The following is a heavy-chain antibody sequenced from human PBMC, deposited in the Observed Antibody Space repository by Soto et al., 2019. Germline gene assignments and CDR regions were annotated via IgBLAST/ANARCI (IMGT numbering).Heavy chain of an antibody. CDR3: ARGPNTQLRGAYYYGMDV. J-gene: IGHJ6*02. CDR1: GYTFTSYY. D-gene: IGHD2-15*01. Sequence: QVQLVQSGAEVKKPGASVKVSCKASGYTFTSYYMHWVRQAPGQGLEWMGIINPSGGSTSYAQKFQGRVTMTRDTSTSTVYMELSSLRSEDTAVYYCARGPNTQLRGAYYYGMDVWGQGTTVTVSS. V-gene: IGHV1-46*01. CDR2: INPSGGST.